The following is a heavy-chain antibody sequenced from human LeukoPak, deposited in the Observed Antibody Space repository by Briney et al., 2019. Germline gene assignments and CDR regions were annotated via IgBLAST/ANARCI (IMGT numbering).Heavy chain of an antibody. J-gene: IGHJ4*02. CDR2: ISSSSSYI. D-gene: IGHD3-3*01. V-gene: IGHV3-21*04. CDR3: AKGGYYDFWSGYSYYFDY. Sequence: GGSLRLSCAASGFTFSSYSMNWVRQAPGKGLEWVSSISSSSSYIYYADSVKGRFTISRDNSKNTLYLRMNSLRAEDTAVYYCAKGGYYDFWSGYSYYFDYWGQGTLVTVSS. CDR1: GFTFSSYS.